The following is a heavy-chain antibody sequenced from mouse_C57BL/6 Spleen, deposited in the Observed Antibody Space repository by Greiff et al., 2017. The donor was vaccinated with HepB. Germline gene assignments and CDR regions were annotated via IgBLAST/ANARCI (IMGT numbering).Heavy chain of an antibody. CDR3: ARFSSGSSYGAMDY. V-gene: IGHV5-4*03. J-gene: IGHJ4*01. CDR2: ISDGGSYT. CDR1: GFTFSSYA. D-gene: IGHD1-1*01. Sequence: EVKLVESGGGLVKPGGSLKLSCAASGFTFSSYAMSWVRQTPEKRLEWVATISDGGSYTYYPDNVKGRFTISRDNAKNNLYLQMSHLKSEDTAMYYCARFSSGSSYGAMDYWGQGTSVTVSS.